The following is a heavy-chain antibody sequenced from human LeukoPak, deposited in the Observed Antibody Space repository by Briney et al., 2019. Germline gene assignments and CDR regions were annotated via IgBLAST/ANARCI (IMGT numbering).Heavy chain of an antibody. J-gene: IGHJ4*02. Sequence: SVKVSCKXSGGTFSSYAISWVRQAPGQGLEWMGGIIPIFGTANYAQKFQGRVTITTDESTSTAYMELSSLRSEDTAVYYCASRLVPSYYAENGGNFDYWGQGTLVTVSS. CDR2: IIPIFGTA. V-gene: IGHV1-69*05. D-gene: IGHD2/OR15-2a*01. CDR3: ASRLVPSYYAENGGNFDY. CDR1: GGTFSSYA.